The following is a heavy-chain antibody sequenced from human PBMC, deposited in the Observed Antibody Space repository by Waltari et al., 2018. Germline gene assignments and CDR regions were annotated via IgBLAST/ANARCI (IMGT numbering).Heavy chain of an antibody. CDR1: GFPFNSAW. Sequence: EVQLVESGGGLVKPGGSLRLSCRASGFPFNSAWMAWVRQAPGKGLEWVGRIRSDTDGGTTDYAAPVKGRFTISRDDSKNMVFLQMNSLKTEDTAVYYCATDNRRYYGSGTFDYWGQGTQVTVSS. J-gene: IGHJ4*02. CDR2: IRSDTDGGTT. CDR3: ATDNRRYYGSGTFDY. V-gene: IGHV3-15*07. D-gene: IGHD3-10*01.